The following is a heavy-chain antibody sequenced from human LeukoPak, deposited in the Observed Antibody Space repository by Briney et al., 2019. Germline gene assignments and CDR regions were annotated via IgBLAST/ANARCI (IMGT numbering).Heavy chain of an antibody. CDR3: ARDGDYGDYLGY. Sequence: GGSLRLSCAASGFTVSSNYMSWVRQAPGKGLGWVSVIYSGGSTYYADSVKGRFTISRDNSKNTLYLQMNSLRAEDTAVYYCARDGDYGDYLGYWGQGTLVTVSS. D-gene: IGHD4-17*01. CDR1: GFTVSSNY. V-gene: IGHV3-66*01. J-gene: IGHJ4*02. CDR2: IYSGGST.